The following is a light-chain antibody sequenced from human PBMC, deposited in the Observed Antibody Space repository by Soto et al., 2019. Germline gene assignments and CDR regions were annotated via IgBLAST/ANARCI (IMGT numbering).Light chain of an antibody. V-gene: IGLV1-40*01. J-gene: IGLJ3*02. CDR1: SSNIGADYD. Sequence: QSVLTQPPSVSGAPGQRVSISCAGSSSNIGADYDVHWYLQIPGTAPQLLIYGDNNRPSGVPDRFSGSKSGTSASLAITGLQADDEADYYCQSYDSRLSAWVFGGGTQLTVL. CDR3: QSYDSRLSAWV. CDR2: GDN.